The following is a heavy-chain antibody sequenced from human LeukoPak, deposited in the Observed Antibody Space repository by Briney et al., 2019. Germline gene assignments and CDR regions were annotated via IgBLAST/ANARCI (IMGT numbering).Heavy chain of an antibody. Sequence: ASVKVSCKASGYDXTAXYIHXVXXXPGQGXXXXGXXNHNSGGTKYAQKFXGRVTMTRDTSISTAYMDLSGLMSDDAAVYYCARDRGNYYGSGSYYTPWGQGTLVTVSS. CDR1: GYDXTAXY. CDR3: ARDRGNYYGSGSYYTP. V-gene: IGHV1-2*02. D-gene: IGHD3-10*01. CDR2: XNHNSGGT. J-gene: IGHJ5*02.